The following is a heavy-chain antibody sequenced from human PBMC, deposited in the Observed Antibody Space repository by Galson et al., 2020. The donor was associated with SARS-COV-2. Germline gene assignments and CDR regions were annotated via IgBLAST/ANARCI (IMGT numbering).Heavy chain of an antibody. V-gene: IGHV3-21*01. CDR3: ARGSLGNYYYYGLDV. Sequence: GGSLRLSCAASGFTFSSYTMHWVRQAPGKGLEWVSSISSTSIHIYYADSVKGRFTLSRDNAKNSLSLQVDSLRAEDTAVYYCARGSLGNYYYYGLDVWGQGTTVTVSS. J-gene: IGHJ6*02. CDR2: ISSTSIHI. D-gene: IGHD7-27*01. CDR1: GFTFSSYT.